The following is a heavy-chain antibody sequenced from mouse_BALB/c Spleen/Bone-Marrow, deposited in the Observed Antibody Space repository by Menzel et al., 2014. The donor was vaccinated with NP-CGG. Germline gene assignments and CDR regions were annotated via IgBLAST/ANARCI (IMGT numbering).Heavy chain of an antibody. V-gene: IGHV1S41*01. CDR3: ARYDYVMDY. D-gene: IGHD2-3*01. CDR1: GYTLTNFW. J-gene: IGHJ4*01. Sequence: DLVKPGASVKLSCKVSGYTLTNFWINWIKQRPGQGLEWIGRIAPGTGTTYYNEMFKGKATLTVDTSSSTAYIQLSSLSSEDSAVYFCARYDYVMDYWGQGTSVTVSS. CDR2: IAPGTGTT.